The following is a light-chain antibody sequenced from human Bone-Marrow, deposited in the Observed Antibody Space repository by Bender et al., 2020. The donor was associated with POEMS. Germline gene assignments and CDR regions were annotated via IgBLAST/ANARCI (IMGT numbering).Light chain of an antibody. CDR2: EVT. Sequence: QSALTQPPSASGSPGQSVTISCTGTSSDIGLYNYVSWYQQHPGKAPKLIIYEVTKRPSGVPDRFSGSKSGNTASLTVSGLQAEDEADYYCSSYGGSDNFWVSGGGTKLTVL. CDR1: SSDIGLYNY. J-gene: IGLJ3*02. CDR3: SSYGGSDNFWV. V-gene: IGLV2-8*01.